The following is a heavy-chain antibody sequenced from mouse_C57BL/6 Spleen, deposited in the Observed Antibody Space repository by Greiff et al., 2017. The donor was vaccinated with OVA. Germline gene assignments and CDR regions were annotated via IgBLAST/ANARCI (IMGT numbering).Heavy chain of an antibody. V-gene: IGHV1-55*01. CDR2: IYPGSGST. D-gene: IGHD2-4*01. Sequence: QVQLKQPGAELVKPGASVKMSCKASGYTFTSYWITWVKQRPGQGLEWIGDIYPGSGSTNYNEKFKSKATLTVDTSSSTAYMQLSSLTSEDSAVYYCARGLYDYDGIYYAMDYWGQGTSVTVSA. CDR3: ARGLYDYDGIYYAMDY. J-gene: IGHJ4*01. CDR1: GYTFTSYW.